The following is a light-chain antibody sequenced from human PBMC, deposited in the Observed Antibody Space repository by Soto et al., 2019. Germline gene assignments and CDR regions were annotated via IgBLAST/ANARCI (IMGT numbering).Light chain of an antibody. J-gene: IGKJ1*01. V-gene: IGKV3-20*01. CDR3: QHRGP. CDR2: GAS. CDR1: QSVSSSY. Sequence: EIVLTQSPGTLSLSPGERATLSCRASQSVSSSYLAWYQQKPGQAPRLLIYGASSRATGIPDRFSGSGSGTDFTLTISRLEPEDFAVYYCQHRGPFGQGTKVEI.